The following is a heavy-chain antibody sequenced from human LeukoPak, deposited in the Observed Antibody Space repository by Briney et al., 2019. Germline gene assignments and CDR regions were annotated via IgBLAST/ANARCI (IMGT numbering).Heavy chain of an antibody. J-gene: IGHJ1*01. V-gene: IGHV3-53*01. CDR3: ARGPHGYGSA. Sequence: GGSLRLSCAASGFAVSSSYMSWVRQAPGRGLEWVSVIYSDGSTYYADSVKGRFTISRDNSKNTLYLQMNSLRAEDTAMYYCARGPHGYGSAWGQGTLVTVSS. CDR2: IYSDGST. D-gene: IGHD3-10*01. CDR1: GFAVSSSY.